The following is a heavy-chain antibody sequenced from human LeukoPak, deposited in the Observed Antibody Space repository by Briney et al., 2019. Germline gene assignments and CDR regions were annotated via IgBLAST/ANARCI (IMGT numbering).Heavy chain of an antibody. Sequence: GGSLRLSCAASGFTFSSYSMNWVRQAPGKGLEWVSGISGSSDITNYADSVKARFTISRDNSDNTLFLQMNSLRAEDTAVYYCAKDLDLGDYVWRMDVWGPGTTVTVSS. CDR2: ISGSSDIT. CDR1: GFTFSSYS. D-gene: IGHD3-16*01. V-gene: IGHV3-23*01. J-gene: IGHJ6*02. CDR3: AKDLDLGDYVWRMDV.